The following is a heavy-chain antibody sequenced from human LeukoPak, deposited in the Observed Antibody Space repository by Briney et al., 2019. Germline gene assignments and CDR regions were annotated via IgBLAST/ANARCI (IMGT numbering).Heavy chain of an antibody. CDR1: GRTFINYV. V-gene: IGHV1-69*04. J-gene: IGHJ5*02. CDR3: ASSRNYCSGGSCYDP. Sequence: AAVKVSCKPSGRTFINYVISGLRQAPGQGLEWMGRIIPILGIANYAQKFQGRVTITADKSTSTAYMELSSLRSEDTAVYYCASSRNYCSGGSCYDPWGQGTLVTVSS. CDR2: IIPILGIA. D-gene: IGHD2-15*01.